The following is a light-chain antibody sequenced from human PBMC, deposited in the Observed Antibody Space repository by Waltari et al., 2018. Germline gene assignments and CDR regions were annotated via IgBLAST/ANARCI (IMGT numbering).Light chain of an antibody. CDR1: QSVSSY. CDR3: QRRGSWPRVT. J-gene: IGKJ5*01. CDR2: DAS. Sequence: ENVLTQSPATLSLSPGERATLSCRASQSVSSYLAWYQQKPSQAPRLLIYDASNRAPGIPTRFSGSGSGTDFTLTISSLEPEDFAVYYCQRRGSWPRVTFGQGTRLEIK. V-gene: IGKV3-11*01.